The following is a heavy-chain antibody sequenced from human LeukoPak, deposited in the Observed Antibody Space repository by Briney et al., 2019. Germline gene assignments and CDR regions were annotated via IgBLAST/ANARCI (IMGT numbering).Heavy chain of an antibody. Sequence: SETLSLTCTVSGGSISSYYWSWIRQPPGKGLEWIGYIYYSGSTNYNPSLKSRVTISVDTSKNQFSLKLSSVTAADTAVYYCASIAVAGTRGYWGQGTLVTVSS. J-gene: IGHJ4*02. D-gene: IGHD6-19*01. CDR1: GGSISSYY. V-gene: IGHV4-59*12. CDR2: IYYSGST. CDR3: ASIAVAGTRGY.